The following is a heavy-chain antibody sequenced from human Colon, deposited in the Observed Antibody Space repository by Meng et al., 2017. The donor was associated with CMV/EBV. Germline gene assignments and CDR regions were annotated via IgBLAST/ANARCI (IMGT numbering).Heavy chain of an antibody. D-gene: IGHD6-13*01. V-gene: IGHV4-59*03. CDR2: VCYNGIT. CDR3: ALRGLAAGTLQQ. CDR1: DGSMSGTC. J-gene: IGHJ1*01. Sequence: QGQRQESGPGLVKPSATLSLTCAVSDGSMSGTCWSWIRQPPGKGLEWIGYVCYNGITDYNPSLKSRITISGDTSKNQFSLQVTSVTAADTAMYYCALRGLAAGTLQQWGQGTLVTVSS.